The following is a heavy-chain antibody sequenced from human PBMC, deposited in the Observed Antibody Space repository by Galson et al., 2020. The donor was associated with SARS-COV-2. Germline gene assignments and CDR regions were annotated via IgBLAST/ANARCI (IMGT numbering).Heavy chain of an antibody. Sequence: GESLKISCAASGFTLSNHGMHWVHQAPGKGLEWVADISYDGINKDYVDSVKGRFIISRENSKKTLYLQMNSLTVEDTAVYYCAKADGSRSNWYFDLWGRGTLVTVSS. D-gene: IGHD3-10*01. CDR1: GFTLSNHG. CDR2: ISYDGINK. V-gene: IGHV3-30*18. J-gene: IGHJ2*01. CDR3: AKADGSRSNWYFDL.